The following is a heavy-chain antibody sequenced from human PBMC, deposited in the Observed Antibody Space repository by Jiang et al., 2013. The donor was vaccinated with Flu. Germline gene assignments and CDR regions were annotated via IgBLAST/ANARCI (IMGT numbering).Heavy chain of an antibody. J-gene: IGHJ4*02. D-gene: IGHD1-26*01. CDR3: ARDQAYSGSYYPH. CDR2: INAGNGNT. CDR1: GYTFTSYA. Sequence: AEVKKPGASVKVSCKASGYTFTSYAMHWVRQAPGQRLEWMGWINAGNGNTKYSQKFQGRVTITRDTSASTAYMERSSLRSEDTAVYYCARDQAYSGSYYPHWGQGTLVTVSS. V-gene: IGHV1-3*01.